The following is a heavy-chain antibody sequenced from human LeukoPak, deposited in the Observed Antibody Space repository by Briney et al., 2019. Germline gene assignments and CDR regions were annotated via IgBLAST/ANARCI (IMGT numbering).Heavy chain of an antibody. J-gene: IGHJ3*01. CDR3: ARALGVANNDPFDV. CDR2: IIPIFGTT. D-gene: IGHD5-12*01. V-gene: IGHV1-69*13. Sequence: GASVKVSCKGSGGTFSSHALSWVRQAPGQGLEWVGTIIPIFGTTNSAQKFQGRVTMTADAPTSTAYMDLRSLRSDDTAVYYCARALGVANNDPFDVWGQGTKVIVTP. CDR1: GGTFSSHA.